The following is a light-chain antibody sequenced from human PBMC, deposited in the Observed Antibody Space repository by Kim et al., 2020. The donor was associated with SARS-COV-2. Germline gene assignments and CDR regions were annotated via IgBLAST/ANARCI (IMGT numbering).Light chain of an antibody. CDR2: DVS. J-gene: IGLJ2*01. CDR3: SSYTSSSTV. CDR1: SSSVGGYHH. V-gene: IGLV2-14*03. Sequence: GPSPPPSCSATSSSVGGYHHVSWYQQHPGTAPKLMIYDVSHRPSVVSNRFSGSKSGNTSSLTISGLQAEDEADYYCSSYTSSSTVFGGGTKLTVL.